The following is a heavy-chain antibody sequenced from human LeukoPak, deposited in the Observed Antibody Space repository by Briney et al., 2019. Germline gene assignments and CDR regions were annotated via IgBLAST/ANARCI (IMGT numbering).Heavy chain of an antibody. CDR1: GYTLSSYG. V-gene: IGHV1-18*01. D-gene: IGHD2-2*01. CDR2: ISAYNGNT. Sequence: GSSKDSCKASGYTLSSYGISWGPPAPGQRRERMGWISAYNGNTNYAQKLQGRVTMTTDTSTSTDYMELRSLRSDDTAVYYCARVHIVVVPADALFYYYYGMDVWGQGTTVTVSS. J-gene: IGHJ6*02. CDR3: ARVHIVVVPADALFYYYYGMDV.